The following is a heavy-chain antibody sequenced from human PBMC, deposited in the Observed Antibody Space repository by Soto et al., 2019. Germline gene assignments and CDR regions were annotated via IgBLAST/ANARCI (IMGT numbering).Heavy chain of an antibody. Sequence: QVQLQQWGAGLLKPSETLSLTCAVYGGPFRGYHWSWIRQPPGKGLEWIGKINHSGSTNYNPSLKSRVTISVDTSKNQFSLKLSSVTAADTAVYYCASGPSNFEYWDQGTLVTVSS. D-gene: IGHD4-4*01. CDR3: ASGPSNFEY. J-gene: IGHJ4*02. CDR1: GGPFRGYH. CDR2: INHSGST. V-gene: IGHV4-34*01.